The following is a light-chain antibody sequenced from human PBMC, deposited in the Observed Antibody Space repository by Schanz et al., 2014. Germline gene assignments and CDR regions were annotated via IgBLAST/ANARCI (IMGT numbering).Light chain of an antibody. Sequence: DIQMTQSPSSLSASVGDRVTITCRASQTINRYLNWYQQKPGKAPKLLIYAASSLQSGVPSRFSGSGSETDFTLTISSLQPEDFATYYCQQATGFPPTFGGGTKVEIK. V-gene: IGKV1-39*01. CDR1: QTINRY. J-gene: IGKJ4*01. CDR3: QQATGFPPT. CDR2: AAS.